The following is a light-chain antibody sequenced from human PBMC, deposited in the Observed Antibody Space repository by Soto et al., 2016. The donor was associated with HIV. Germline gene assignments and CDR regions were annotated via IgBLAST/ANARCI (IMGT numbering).Light chain of an antibody. V-gene: IGKV1-5*01. CDR3: QQYNSYPRT. Sequence: DIXMTQSPSTLSASVGDRVTITCRASQSIGRFLNWYQQISGKAPNLLIYDASTLQSGVPSRFGGSGSGTEFTLTITSLQPDDFATYYCQQYNSYPRTFGQGTKLEIK. J-gene: IGKJ2*01. CDR2: DAS. CDR1: QSIGRF.